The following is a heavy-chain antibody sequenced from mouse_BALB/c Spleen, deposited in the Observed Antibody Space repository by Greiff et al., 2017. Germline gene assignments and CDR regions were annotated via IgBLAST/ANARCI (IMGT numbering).Heavy chain of an antibody. CDR3: AMSAMSYYFDY. D-gene: IGHD1-1*02. V-gene: IGHV3-2*02. J-gene: IGHJ2*01. CDR2: ISYSGST. Sequence: EVKLMESGPGLVKPSQSLSLTCTVTGYSITSDYAWNWIRQFPGNKLEWMGYISYSGSTSYNPSLKSRISITRDTSKNQFFLQLNSVTTEDTATYYCAMSAMSYYFDYWGQGTTLTVSS. CDR1: GYSITSDYA.